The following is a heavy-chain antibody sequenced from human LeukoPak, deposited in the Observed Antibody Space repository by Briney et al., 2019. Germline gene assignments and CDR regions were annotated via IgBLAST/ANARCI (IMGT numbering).Heavy chain of an antibody. D-gene: IGHD6-13*01. J-gene: IGHJ6*02. Sequence: SETLSLTCAVYGRSFSGYYWSWIRQPPGKGLEWIGEINHSGSTNYNPSLKSRVTISLNTSKNQFSLKLSSVTAADTAVYYCARGGIAAAGTWYYYYGMDVWGQGTTVTVSS. CDR3: ARGGIAAAGTWYYYYGMDV. CDR2: INHSGST. CDR1: GRSFSGYY. V-gene: IGHV4-34*01.